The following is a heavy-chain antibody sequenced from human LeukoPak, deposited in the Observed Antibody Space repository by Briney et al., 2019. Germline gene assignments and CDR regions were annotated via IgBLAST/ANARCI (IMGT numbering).Heavy chain of an antibody. Sequence: ASVKVSCKVSGYTLTELSMHWVRQAPGQGLEWMGRIIPILGIANYAQKFQGRVTITADKSTSTAYMELSSLRSEDTAVYYCARVVAAPKGWFDPWGQGTLVTVSS. CDR2: IIPILGIA. CDR1: GYTLTELS. D-gene: IGHD2-15*01. CDR3: ARVVAAPKGWFDP. V-gene: IGHV1-69*04. J-gene: IGHJ5*02.